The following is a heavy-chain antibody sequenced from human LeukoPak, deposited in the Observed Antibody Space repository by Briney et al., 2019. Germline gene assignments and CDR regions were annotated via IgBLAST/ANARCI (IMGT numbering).Heavy chain of an antibody. V-gene: IGHV4-61*02. Sequence: SETLSLTCTVSGGSISSSGHYWSWIRQPAGKGLEWIGRIYTSGSTNYNPSLKSRLTISVDTSKNQFSLKLSSVTAADTAIYYCATYYYDSSDYQDYWGQGTLVTVSS. CDR3: ATYYYDSSDYQDY. J-gene: IGHJ4*02. D-gene: IGHD3-22*01. CDR2: IYTSGST. CDR1: GGSISSSGHY.